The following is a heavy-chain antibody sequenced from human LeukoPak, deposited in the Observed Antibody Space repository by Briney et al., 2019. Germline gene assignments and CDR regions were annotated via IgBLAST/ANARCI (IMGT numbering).Heavy chain of an antibody. J-gene: IGHJ4*02. V-gene: IGHV4-4*02. CDR2: VHRSGRT. CDR3: ATEILGAPTPGAY. CDR1: IDSTSGNY. Sequence: SETLSLTCAVSIDSTSGNYWSLVRQSPGKGLEWIGEVHRSGRTNYMPSLKSRVTISIDKSKDQISLDLTSVTAADTAVYYCATEILGAPTPGAYWGQGTLVTVSS. D-gene: IGHD2-8*02.